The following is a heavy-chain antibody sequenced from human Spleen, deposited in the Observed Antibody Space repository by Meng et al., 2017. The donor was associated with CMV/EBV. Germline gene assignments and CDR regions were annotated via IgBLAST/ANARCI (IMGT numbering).Heavy chain of an antibody. Sequence: VPRGQAGAEVKKPGASVKVSSKVSGYTLTELSMHWVRQAPGQGLEWMGWINPNSGGTNYAQKFQGRVTMTRDTSISTAYMELSRLRSDDTAVYYCARDLPDSSGPLDYWGQGTLVTVSS. CDR3: ARDLPDSSGPLDY. V-gene: IGHV1-2*02. D-gene: IGHD6-19*01. CDR1: GYTLTELS. CDR2: INPNSGGT. J-gene: IGHJ4*02.